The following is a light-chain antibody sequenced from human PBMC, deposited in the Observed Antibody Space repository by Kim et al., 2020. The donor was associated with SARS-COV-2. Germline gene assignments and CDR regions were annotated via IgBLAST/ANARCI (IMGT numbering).Light chain of an antibody. CDR3: QQYGSSPRT. CDR1: QSVSSSY. Sequence: SPGERATLSCRASQSVSSSYLAWYQQKPGQAPRLLIYGASSRATGIPDRVSGSGSGTDFTLTISRLEPEDFAVYYCQQYGSSPRTFGQGTKLEI. CDR2: GAS. J-gene: IGKJ2*01. V-gene: IGKV3-20*01.